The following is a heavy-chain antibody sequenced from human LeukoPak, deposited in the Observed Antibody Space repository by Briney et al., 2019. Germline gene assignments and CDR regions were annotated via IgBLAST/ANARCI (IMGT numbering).Heavy chain of an antibody. J-gene: IGHJ4*02. CDR2: ISYDGSNK. D-gene: IGHD4-17*01. Sequence: GGSLRLSCAASGFTFSSYGMHWVRQAPGKGLEWVAVISYDGSNKYYADSVKGRFTISRDNSKHTLYLQMNSLRAEDTAVYYCAKDGEGDYPYYFDYWGQGTLVTVSS. CDR3: AKDGEGDYPYYFDY. V-gene: IGHV3-30*18. CDR1: GFTFSSYG.